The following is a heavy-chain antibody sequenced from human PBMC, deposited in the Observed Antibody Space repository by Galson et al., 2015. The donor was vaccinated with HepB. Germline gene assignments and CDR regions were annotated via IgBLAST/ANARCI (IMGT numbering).Heavy chain of an antibody. Sequence: SLRLSCAASGFTFSSYAMHWVRQAPGKGLEYVSAISSNGGSTYYANSVKGRSTISRDNSKNTLYLQMGSLRAEDMAVYYCARLRIGYCSSTSCYAHYGMDVWGQGTTVTVSS. CDR1: GFTFSSYA. D-gene: IGHD2-2*01. V-gene: IGHV3-64*01. CDR2: ISSNGGST. CDR3: ARLRIGYCSSTSCYAHYGMDV. J-gene: IGHJ6*02.